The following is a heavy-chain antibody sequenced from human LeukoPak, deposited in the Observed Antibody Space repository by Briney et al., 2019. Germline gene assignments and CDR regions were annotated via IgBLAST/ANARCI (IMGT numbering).Heavy chain of an antibody. V-gene: IGHV3-15*01. CDR2: IKSKGDGETT. CDR3: TTDLGITMIRGVIVY. Sequence: GALRLSCAASGLSFTNALMSWVRQAPGKGLEWVGRIKSKGDGETTDYAAPVKGRFTMSRDDSKGMLYLYMNSLKTEDTAVYYCTTDLGITMIRGVIVYWGRGTLVTVSS. D-gene: IGHD3-10*01. CDR1: GLSFTNAL. J-gene: IGHJ4*02.